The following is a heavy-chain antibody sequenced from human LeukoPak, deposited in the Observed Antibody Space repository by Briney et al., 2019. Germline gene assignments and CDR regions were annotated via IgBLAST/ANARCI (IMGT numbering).Heavy chain of an antibody. J-gene: IGHJ6*03. CDR2: IYPGDSDT. V-gene: IGHV5-51*01. CDR1: GYSFTSYW. CDR3: ARSPIDYYYYMDV. Sequence: GEVLKISCKGSGYSFTSYWIGWVRQLPGKGLEWMGIIYPGDSDTRYSPSFQGQVTISADKSISTAYLQWSSLKASDTAMYYCARSPIDYYYYMDVWGKGTTVTVSS.